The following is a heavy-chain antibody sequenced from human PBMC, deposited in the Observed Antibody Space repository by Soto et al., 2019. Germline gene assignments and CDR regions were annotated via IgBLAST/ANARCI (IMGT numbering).Heavy chain of an antibody. CDR1: GFTFSSSA. J-gene: IGHJ5*02. CDR2: IVVGSGHT. V-gene: IGHV1-58*01. Sequence: ASVKVSCKASGFTFSSSAVQWVRQARGQRLEWIGKIVVGSGHTNYAQKFQERVTITRDMSTSTAYMELSSLRSEDTAFYYCAAFDPGPMGFDPWGQGTLVTVSS. D-gene: IGHD3-9*01. CDR3: AAFDPGPMGFDP.